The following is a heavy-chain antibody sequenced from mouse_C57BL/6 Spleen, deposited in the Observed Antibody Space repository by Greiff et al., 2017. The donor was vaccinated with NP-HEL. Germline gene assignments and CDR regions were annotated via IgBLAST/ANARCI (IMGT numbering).Heavy chain of an antibody. CDR3: ARRPGGNYFDY. V-gene: IGHV1-64*01. CDR2: IHPNSGST. CDR1: GYTFTSYW. Sequence: VQLQQPGAELVKPGASVKLSCKASGYTFTSYWMHWVKQRPGQGPEWIGMIHPNSGSTNYNEKFKSKATLTVDKSASTAYMQLSSRTSEDSAFYYCARRPGGNYFDYWGQGTTLTVSS. J-gene: IGHJ2*01.